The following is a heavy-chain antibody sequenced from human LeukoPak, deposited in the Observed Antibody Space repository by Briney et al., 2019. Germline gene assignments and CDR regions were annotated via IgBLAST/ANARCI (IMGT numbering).Heavy chain of an antibody. J-gene: IGHJ1*01. Sequence: GASVKVSCKASGYIFSIYAMIWVRQAPGRGLELMGWIEANTGNPTYAQGFTGRFVFSLDTSVSTAYLQINSLKAEDTAVYYCARDYTLTLGTTTYFQHWGQGTLVTVSS. CDR2: IEANTGNP. CDR3: ARDYTLTLGTTTYFQH. D-gene: IGHD1-7*01. V-gene: IGHV7-4-1*02. CDR1: GYIFSIYA.